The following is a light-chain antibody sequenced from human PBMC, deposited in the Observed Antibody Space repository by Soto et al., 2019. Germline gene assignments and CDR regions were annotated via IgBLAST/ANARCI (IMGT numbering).Light chain of an antibody. CDR2: WAS. CDR1: QSILFTSNNKNY. CDR3: QQYYSTPRT. V-gene: IGKV4-1*01. J-gene: IGKJ1*01. Sequence: DIVMTQSPDSLAVSLGERATINCKSSQSILFTSNNKNYLVWYQQKPGQPPRPIIYWASTRESGVPDRFSGSGSGTDFTLTISSLQAEDVAVYYCQQYYSTPRTFGQGTKVEIK.